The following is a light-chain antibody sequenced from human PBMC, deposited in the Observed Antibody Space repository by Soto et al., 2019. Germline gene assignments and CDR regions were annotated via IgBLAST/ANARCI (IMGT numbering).Light chain of an antibody. Sequence: QSVLTQPPSVSAAPGHKVTISCSGSSSNIGNNYVSWYQQLPGTAPKLLIYENNKRPSGIPDRFSGSKSGTSATLGINGLQTGDEADYYCGTWDSSLSAGVFGGGTKVTVL. CDR2: ENN. CDR1: SSNIGNNY. CDR3: GTWDSSLSAGV. J-gene: IGLJ3*02. V-gene: IGLV1-51*02.